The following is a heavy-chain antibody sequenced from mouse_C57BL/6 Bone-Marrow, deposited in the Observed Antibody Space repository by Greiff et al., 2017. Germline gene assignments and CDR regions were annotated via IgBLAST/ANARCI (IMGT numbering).Heavy chain of an antibody. V-gene: IGHV1-69*01. CDR2: IDPSDSYT. Sequence: QVQLQQPGAELVMPGASVKLSCKASGYTFTSYWLHWVKQRPGPGLEWIGEIDPSDSYTNYNPQFKGKSPLTVDKSSSPAYMQLRSLPSEDSAVYYCASLYYYGSTLFDYWGQGTTLTVSS. CDR1: GYTFTSYW. CDR3: ASLYYYGSTLFDY. D-gene: IGHD1-1*01. J-gene: IGHJ2*01.